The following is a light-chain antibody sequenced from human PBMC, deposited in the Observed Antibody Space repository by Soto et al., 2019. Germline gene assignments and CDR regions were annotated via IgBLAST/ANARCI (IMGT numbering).Light chain of an antibody. V-gene: IGKV3-15*01. CDR2: GAS. J-gene: IGKJ3*01. CDR3: QQYNNFFT. CDR1: QSVSSN. Sequence: EIVMTQSPATLSVSPGERATLSCRASQSVSSNLAWYQQKPGQAPRLLIYGASTRVTGIPARFSGSGSGTEFTLTISSLQSEDFAVYYCQQYNNFFTFGPGTKVDIK.